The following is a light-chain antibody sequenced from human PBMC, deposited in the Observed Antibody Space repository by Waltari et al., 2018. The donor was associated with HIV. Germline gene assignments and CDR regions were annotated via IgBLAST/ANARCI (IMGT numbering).Light chain of an antibody. CDR1: SSDIGDFNF. V-gene: IGLV2-11*01. CDR3: SSYAGTYNWL. CDR2: DVI. J-gene: IGLJ3*02. Sequence: QSALTQPRSVSGSPGQSVSISCTGSSSDIGDFNFVSWYQKYPDKAPKLLIFDVIRRPPGVPDRFSGSKSGNTASLTISGLRADDEADYYCSSYAGTYNWLFGGATKLTVL.